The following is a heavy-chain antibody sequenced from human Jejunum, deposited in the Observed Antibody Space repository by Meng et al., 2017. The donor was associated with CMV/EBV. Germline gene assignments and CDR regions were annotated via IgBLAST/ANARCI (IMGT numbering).Heavy chain of an antibody. Sequence: SGFTFSSYAMSWVRQAPGKGLEWVSAISGSGGSAYYVDSVKGRFTISRDNSKNTLYLQMNSLRAEDTAVYYCAKLGIAAAGTADYWGQGTLVTVSS. D-gene: IGHD6-13*01. CDR3: AKLGIAAAGTADY. CDR2: ISGSGGSA. CDR1: GFTFSSYA. J-gene: IGHJ4*02. V-gene: IGHV3-23*01.